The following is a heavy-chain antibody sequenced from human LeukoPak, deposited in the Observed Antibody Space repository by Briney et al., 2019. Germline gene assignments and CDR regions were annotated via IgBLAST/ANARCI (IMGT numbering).Heavy chain of an antibody. J-gene: IGHJ4*02. D-gene: IGHD1-26*01. V-gene: IGHV3-48*04. CDR3: ARDNYSGSRYFDH. Sequence: PGGSLRLSCTVSGFTVSSNSMSWVRQAPGKGLEWVSYISSSGRTMYYADSVKGRFTVSRDNAKNSLYLQMNSLRAEDTAIYYCARDNYSGSRYFDHWGQGTLVTVSS. CDR2: ISSSGRTM. CDR1: GFTVSSNS.